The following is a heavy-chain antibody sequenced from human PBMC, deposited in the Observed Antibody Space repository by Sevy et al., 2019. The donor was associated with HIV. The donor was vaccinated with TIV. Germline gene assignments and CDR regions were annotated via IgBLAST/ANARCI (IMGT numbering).Heavy chain of an antibody. CDR1: GGSFSGYY. V-gene: IGHV4-34*01. Sequence: SETLSLTCAVYGGSFSGYYWSWIRQPPGKVLEWIGEINHSGSTNYIPSLKSRVTISVDTSKNQFSLKLSYVTAADTAVYYCARDSIMTTVFNWFDPWGQGTLVTVSS. CDR3: ARDSIMTTVFNWFDP. J-gene: IGHJ5*02. D-gene: IGHD4-17*01. CDR2: INHSGST.